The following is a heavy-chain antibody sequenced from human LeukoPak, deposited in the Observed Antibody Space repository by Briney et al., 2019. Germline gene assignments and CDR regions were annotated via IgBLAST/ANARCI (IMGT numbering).Heavy chain of an antibody. D-gene: IGHD5-18*01. CDR3: ARRGYSPRDAFDI. CDR2: IYYSGTT. CDR1: GGSISSGNYY. J-gene: IGHJ3*02. V-gene: IGHV4-30-4*08. Sequence: SQTLSLTCTVSGGSISSGNYYWNWIRQPPGKGLEWIGYIYYSGTTYYNPSLKSRVTISVDTSKNQFSLKLSSVTAADTAVYYCARRGYSPRDAFDIWGQGTMVSVSS.